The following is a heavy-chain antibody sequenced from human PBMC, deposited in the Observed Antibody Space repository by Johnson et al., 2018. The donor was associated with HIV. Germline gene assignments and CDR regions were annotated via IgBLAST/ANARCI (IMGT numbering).Heavy chain of an antibody. CDR3: ARDPAIRWSEWDSSGYYSPDAFDI. Sequence: QVQLVESGGGLVKPGGSLRLSCAASGFMFSDYYMSWIRQAPGKGLEWVSYISSSRSTIYYADSVKGRFTISRDNAKNSLYLQMNSLRAEDTAVYYCARDPAIRWSEWDSSGYYSPDAFDIWGQGTMVTVSS. CDR1: GFMFSDYY. D-gene: IGHD3-22*01. CDR2: ISSSRSTI. J-gene: IGHJ3*02. V-gene: IGHV3-11*04.